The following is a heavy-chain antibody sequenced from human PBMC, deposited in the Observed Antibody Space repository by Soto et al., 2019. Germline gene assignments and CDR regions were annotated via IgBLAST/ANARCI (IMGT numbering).Heavy chain of an antibody. CDR1: GFTFSSYA. J-gene: IGHJ4*02. Sequence: EVQLVESGGGLVQPGGSLRLSCAASGFTFSSYAMHWVRQAPGKGLEYVSAISSNGGSTYYANSVKGRFTISRDNSQNTLYLQMGSLRAEDMAVYYCAREMGITMVRGVCLYWGQGTLVTVSS. CDR2: ISSNGGST. D-gene: IGHD3-10*01. CDR3: AREMGITMVRGVCLY. V-gene: IGHV3-64*01.